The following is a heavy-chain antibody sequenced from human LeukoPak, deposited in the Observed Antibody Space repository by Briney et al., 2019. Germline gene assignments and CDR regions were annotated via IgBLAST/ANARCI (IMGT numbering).Heavy chain of an antibody. J-gene: IGHJ5*02. D-gene: IGHD6-19*01. CDR2: VNSDGSTA. CDR1: GFTFSRHW. V-gene: IGHV3-74*03. Sequence: GGSLRLSCAASGFTFSRHWKHWVRQVPGKGLVWVSRVNSDGSTATYADSVKGRFTISRDNTKNTLYLQMNSLRAEDTAVYYCAKIPYSSGWVQNWFDPWGQGTLVTVSS. CDR3: AKIPYSSGWVQNWFDP.